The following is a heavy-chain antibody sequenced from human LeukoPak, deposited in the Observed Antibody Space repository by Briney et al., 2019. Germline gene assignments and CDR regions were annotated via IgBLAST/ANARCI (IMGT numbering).Heavy chain of an antibody. CDR3: ASLYCSGGSCYEALH. V-gene: IGHV3-74*01. J-gene: IGHJ4*02. CDR2: INTDGSST. CDR1: GFTFSSYW. D-gene: IGHD2-15*01. Sequence: PGGSLRLSCAASGFTFSSYWMHWVRQAPGKGLVWVSRINTDGSSTSYADSVKGRFTISRDNAKNTLCLQMNSLRAEDTAVYYCASLYCSGGSCYEALHWGQGTLVTVSS.